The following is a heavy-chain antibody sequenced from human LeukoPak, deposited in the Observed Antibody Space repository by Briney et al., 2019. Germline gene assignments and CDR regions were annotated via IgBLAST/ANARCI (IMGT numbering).Heavy chain of an antibody. J-gene: IGHJ3*02. CDR2: ISSSSSTI. CDR1: GFTFSSYS. CDR3: AKRGPENAFDI. D-gene: IGHD1-14*01. V-gene: IGHV3-48*01. Sequence: PGGSLRLSCAASGFTFSSYSMNWVRQAPGKGLEWVSCISSSSSTIYYADSVKGRFTISRDNSKNTLYLQMNSLRAEDTAVYYCAKRGPENAFDIWGQGTMVTVSS.